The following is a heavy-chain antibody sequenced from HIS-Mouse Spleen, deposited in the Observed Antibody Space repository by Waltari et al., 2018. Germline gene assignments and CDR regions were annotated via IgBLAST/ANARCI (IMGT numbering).Heavy chain of an antibody. J-gene: IGHJ2*01. CDR3: AREIPYSSSWYDWYFDL. V-gene: IGHV4-39*07. D-gene: IGHD6-13*01. CDR1: GGSISRSSYY. Sequence: QLQLQESGPGLVKPSETLSLTCTGSGGSISRSSYYWGWIRQPPGKGLEWIGSIYYSGSTYYNPSLKSRVTRSVDTSKNQFSLKLSSVTAADTAVYYCAREIPYSSSWYDWYFDLWGRGTLVTVSS. CDR2: IYYSGST.